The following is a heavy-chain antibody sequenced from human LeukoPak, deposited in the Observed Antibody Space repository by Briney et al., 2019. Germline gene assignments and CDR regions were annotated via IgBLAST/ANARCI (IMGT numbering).Heavy chain of an antibody. CDR2: IYYSGNT. D-gene: IGHD1-26*01. CDR1: GDSISSSSYY. J-gene: IGHJ4*02. CDR3: ARSIVGATIDY. V-gene: IGHV4-39*01. Sequence: SETLSLTCSVSGDSISSSSYYWGWIRQPPGKGLEWIGSIYYSGNTYYNPSLKSRVTISVDTSKNQFSLKLSSVTAADTAVYYCARSIVGATIDYWGQGTLVTVSS.